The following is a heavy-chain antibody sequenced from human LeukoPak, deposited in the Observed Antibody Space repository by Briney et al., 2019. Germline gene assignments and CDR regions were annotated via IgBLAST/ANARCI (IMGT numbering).Heavy chain of an antibody. V-gene: IGHV3-7*05. Sequence: GGSLRLSCVASGLTVSRHYMTWVRQAPGKGLEWVANIKQDGSEKYYVDSVKGRFTISRDNAKNSLYLQMNSLRAEDTAVYYCARDQRYCSSSSCPWEPFDYWGQGTLVTVSS. CDR2: IKQDGSEK. CDR1: GLTVSRHY. D-gene: IGHD2-2*01. CDR3: ARDQRYCSSSSCPWEPFDY. J-gene: IGHJ4*02.